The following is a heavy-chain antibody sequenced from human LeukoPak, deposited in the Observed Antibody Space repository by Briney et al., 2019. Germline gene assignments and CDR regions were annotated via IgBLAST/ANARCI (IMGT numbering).Heavy chain of an antibody. Sequence: ASVKVSCKTSGYTFSNYYVHWVRQAPGQGLEWMGVINPSGGSTNYAQKFQGRVTMTRDTSTSTVYMEMSSLRSEDTAVYYCARDSTVTTFRGCVDPWGQGTLVTVSS. CDR3: ARDSTVTTFRGCVDP. J-gene: IGHJ5*02. CDR1: GYTFSNYY. CDR2: INPSGGST. V-gene: IGHV1-46*01. D-gene: IGHD4-17*01.